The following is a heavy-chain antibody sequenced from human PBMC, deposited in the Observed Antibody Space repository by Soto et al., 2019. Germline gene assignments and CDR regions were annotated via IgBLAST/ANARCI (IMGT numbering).Heavy chain of an antibody. J-gene: IGHJ4*02. D-gene: IGHD3-3*01. CDR3: AADAGFDFWSGYYEF. CDR2: IVVGSGNT. V-gene: IGHV1-58*01. Sequence: SVKVSCKASGFTFTSSAVQWVRQARGQRLEWIGWIVVGSGNTNYAQKFQERVTITRDMSTSTAYMELSSLRSEDTAVYYCAADAGFDFWSGYYEFWGQGNLVTVSS. CDR1: GFTFTSSA.